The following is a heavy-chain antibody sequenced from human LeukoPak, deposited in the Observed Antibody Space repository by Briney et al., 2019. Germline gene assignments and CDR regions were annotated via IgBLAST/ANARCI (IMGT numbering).Heavy chain of an antibody. CDR2: FYYSGST. CDR1: GGSVSSYS. Sequence: SETLSRTCTVSGGSVSSYSWSWIRQPPGKGLEWIGYFYYSGSTNYNPSLKSRVTISVDTSKSQFSLKLTSVTAADTAVYYCARTRSQGIAAQYFDYWGQGTLVTVSS. D-gene: IGHD6-13*01. CDR3: ARTRSQGIAAQYFDY. V-gene: IGHV4-59*08. J-gene: IGHJ4*02.